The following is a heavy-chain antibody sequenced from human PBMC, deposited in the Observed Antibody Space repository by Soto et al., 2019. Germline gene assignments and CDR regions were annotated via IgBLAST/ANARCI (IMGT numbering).Heavy chain of an antibody. Sequence: GGFLRLSCAASGFTFDDYAMHWVRQAPGKGLDWVSGISWNSGSIGYADSVKGRFTISRDNAKNSLYLQMNSLRAEDTALYYCAKEYYYDSSGYYYYYGMDVWGQGTTVTVSS. CDR3: AKEYYYDSSGYYYYYGMDV. CDR1: GFTFDDYA. J-gene: IGHJ6*02. CDR2: ISWNSGSI. D-gene: IGHD3-22*01. V-gene: IGHV3-9*01.